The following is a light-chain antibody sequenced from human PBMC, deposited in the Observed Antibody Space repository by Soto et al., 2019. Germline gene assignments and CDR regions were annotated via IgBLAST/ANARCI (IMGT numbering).Light chain of an antibody. CDR3: QQYNTYYS. J-gene: IGKJ2*03. CDR1: QGISSA. Sequence: AIQFTQSPSSLSSSVSDRFTITCRASQGISSALAWYQQKPGKAPKLLIYDASSLESGVPSRFSGSGSGTEFTLTISSLQPDDFATYYCQQYNTYYSFGQGTKVDIK. CDR2: DAS. V-gene: IGKV1-13*02.